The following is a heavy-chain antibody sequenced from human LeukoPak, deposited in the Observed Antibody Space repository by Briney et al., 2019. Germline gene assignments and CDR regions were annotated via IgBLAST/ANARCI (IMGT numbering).Heavy chain of an antibody. CDR2: ISYDGSNK. CDR1: GFTFSSYG. V-gene: IGHV3-30*18. CDR3: AKALVGATTYFDY. J-gene: IGHJ4*02. D-gene: IGHD1-26*01. Sequence: PGGSLRLSCAASGFTFSSYGMHWVRQAPGKGLEWVAVISYDGSNKYYADSVKGRFTISRDNSKNTLYLQMNSLRAEDTAVYYCAKALVGATTYFDYWGQGTLVTVSS.